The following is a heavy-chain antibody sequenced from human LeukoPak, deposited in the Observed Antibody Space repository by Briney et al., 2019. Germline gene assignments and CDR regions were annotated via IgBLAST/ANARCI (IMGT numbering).Heavy chain of an antibody. J-gene: IGHJ4*02. Sequence: PGGSLRLSYAASGFTFSSYGMHWVRQAPGKGLEWVAVIWYDGSNKYYADSVKGRFTISRDNSKNTLYLQMNSLRAEDTAVYYCARDRRPMVRGVGGLDYWGQGTLVTVSS. CDR3: ARDRRPMVRGVGGLDY. D-gene: IGHD3-10*01. V-gene: IGHV3-33*01. CDR2: IWYDGSNK. CDR1: GFTFSSYG.